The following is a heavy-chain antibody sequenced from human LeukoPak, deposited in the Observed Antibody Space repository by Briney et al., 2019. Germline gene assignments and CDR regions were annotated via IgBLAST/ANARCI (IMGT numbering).Heavy chain of an antibody. CDR2: ISNRSSYI. V-gene: IGHV3-21*01. CDR1: GFTFGSYI. Sequence: GGSLRLSCAASGFTFGSYIMNCVRPAPGKGRECGSSISNRSSYIYYTESVKGRFTTSTDNAKKSLYLQMNRLRAGNTAVYYCARDGGDYYDSSGYPFHHWGQGTLVTVSS. D-gene: IGHD3-22*01. CDR3: ARDGGDYYDSSGYPFHH. J-gene: IGHJ1*01.